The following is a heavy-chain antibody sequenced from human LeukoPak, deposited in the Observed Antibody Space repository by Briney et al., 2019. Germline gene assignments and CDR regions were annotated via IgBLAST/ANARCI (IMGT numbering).Heavy chain of an antibody. Sequence: GGSLRLSYAASGSTFSSYAMSWVRQAPGKGLEWVSAISGGGGSTYYADSVKGRFTISRDNSKNTLYLQMNSLRAEDTAVYYCAKDGREVGATYDYWGQGTLVTVSS. J-gene: IGHJ4*02. V-gene: IGHV3-23*01. D-gene: IGHD1-26*01. CDR2: ISGGGGST. CDR3: AKDGREVGATYDY. CDR1: GSTFSSYA.